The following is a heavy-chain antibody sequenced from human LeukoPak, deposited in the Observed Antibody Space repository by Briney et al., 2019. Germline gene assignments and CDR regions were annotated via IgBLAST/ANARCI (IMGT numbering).Heavy chain of an antibody. D-gene: IGHD3-22*01. CDR1: GGTFSSYA. CDR3: ARDLLSNYYDY. J-gene: IGHJ4*02. Sequence: ASVNVSCKASGGTFSSYAISWVRQAPGQGLEWMGGIIPIFGTANYAQKFQDRVTITADKSTSTIYMELSNLRSRDTAVYYCARDLLSNYYDYWGQGTLVTVSS. V-gene: IGHV1-69*06. CDR2: IIPIFGTA.